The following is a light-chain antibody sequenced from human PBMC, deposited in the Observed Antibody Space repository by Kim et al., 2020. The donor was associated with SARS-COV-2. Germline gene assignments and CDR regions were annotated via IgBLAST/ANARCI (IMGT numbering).Light chain of an antibody. J-gene: IGLJ3*02. CDR1: SGHSSYA. CDR3: QTWGTGLWV. CDR2: LNSDGSH. Sequence: QLVLTQSPSASASLGASVKLTCTLSSGHSSYAIAWHQQQPGKGPRYLMKLNSDGSHSKGDGIPDRFSGSSSGAERYLTISSLQSEDEADYYCQTWGTGLWVFGGGTQLTVL. V-gene: IGLV4-69*01.